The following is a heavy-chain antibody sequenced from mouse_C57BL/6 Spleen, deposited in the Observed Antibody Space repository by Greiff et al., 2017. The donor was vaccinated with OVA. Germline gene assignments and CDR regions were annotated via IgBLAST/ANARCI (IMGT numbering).Heavy chain of an antibody. CDR3: ARCGTTVVAFDY. D-gene: IGHD1-1*01. J-gene: IGHJ2*01. V-gene: IGHV1-18*01. CDR1: GYTFTDYN. CDR2: INPNNGGT. Sequence: EVQLQQSGPELVKPGASVKIPCKASGYTFTDYNMDWVKQSPGKSLEWIGDINPNNGGTIYNQKFKGKATLTVDKSSSTAYMELSSLTSEDTAVYYCARCGTTVVAFDYWGQGTTLTVSS.